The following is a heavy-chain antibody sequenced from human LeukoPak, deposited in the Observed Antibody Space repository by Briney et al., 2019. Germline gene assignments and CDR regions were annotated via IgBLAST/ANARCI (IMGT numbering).Heavy chain of an antibody. CDR2: INSDGSST. J-gene: IGHJ3*02. CDR1: GFTFSSYW. CDR3: ARDRPTYAFDI. Sequence: PGGSLRLSCAASGFTFSSYWMHWVRQAPGKGLVWVSHINSDGSSTTYADSVKGRFTISRDNAKNTLYLQMNSLRADDTAVYYCARDRPTYAFDIWGQGTMVTVSS. V-gene: IGHV3-74*01.